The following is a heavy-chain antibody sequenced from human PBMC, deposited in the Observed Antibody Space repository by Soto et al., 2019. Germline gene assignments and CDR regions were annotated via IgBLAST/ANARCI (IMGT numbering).Heavy chain of an antibody. CDR1: GFTFSSYS. CDR2: ISSSSSYI. V-gene: IGHV3-21*01. Sequence: GGSLRLSXAASGFTFSSYSMNWVRQAPGKGLEWVSSISSSSSYIYYADSVKGRFTISRDNAKNSLYLQMNSLRAEDTAVYYCARVQGTDIVVVPAHFPNYYGMDVWGQGTTVTVSS. J-gene: IGHJ6*02. D-gene: IGHD2-2*01. CDR3: ARVQGTDIVVVPAHFPNYYGMDV.